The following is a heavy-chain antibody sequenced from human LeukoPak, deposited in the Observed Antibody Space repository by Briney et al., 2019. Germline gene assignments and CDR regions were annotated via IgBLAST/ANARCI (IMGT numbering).Heavy chain of an antibody. Sequence: ASVKVSCKASGYTFTSHYINWVRQAPGQGLEWMGIINPNSGSTDYAQKFRGRAILTRDTSTSTFYMELSSLRSEDTAVYYCARSEYYGSGSFDYWGQGTLVTVSS. CDR1: GYTFTSHY. V-gene: IGHV1-46*01. CDR3: ARSEYYGSGSFDY. J-gene: IGHJ4*02. CDR2: INPNSGST. D-gene: IGHD3-10*01.